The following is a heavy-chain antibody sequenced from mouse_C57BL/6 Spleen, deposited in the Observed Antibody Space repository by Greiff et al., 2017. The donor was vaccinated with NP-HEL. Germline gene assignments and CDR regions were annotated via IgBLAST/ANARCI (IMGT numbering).Heavy chain of an antibody. J-gene: IGHJ2*01. CDR2: IDPSDSYT. CDR3: ASKNWAFDY. V-gene: IGHV1-50*01. CDR1: GYTFTSYW. D-gene: IGHD4-1*01. Sequence: QVQLQQPGAELVKPGASVKLSCKASGYTFTSYWMQWVKQRPGQGLEWIGEIDPSDSYTNSYQKFKGKATLTVDTSSSTAYMQLSSLTSEDSAVYYCASKNWAFDYWGQGTTLTVSS.